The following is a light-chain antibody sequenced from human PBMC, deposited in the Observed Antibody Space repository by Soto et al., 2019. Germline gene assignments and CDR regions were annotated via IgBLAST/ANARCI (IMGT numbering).Light chain of an antibody. J-gene: IGKJ5*01. Sequence: SSSTLSLSPGERASLSCMAIQSVSSSYLAWYQQKPGQAPTHLIYGAFSRATDIPDRFSGSGCGTDFTLTISRLGPHAFSVYYCQHYCSATKFTIRQGTLLEI. V-gene: IGKV3-20*01. CDR3: QHYCSATKFT. CDR1: QSVSSSY. CDR2: GAF.